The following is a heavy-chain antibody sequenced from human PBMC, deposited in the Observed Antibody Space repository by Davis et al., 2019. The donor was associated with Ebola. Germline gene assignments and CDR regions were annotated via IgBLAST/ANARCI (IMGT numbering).Heavy chain of an antibody. V-gene: IGHV3-74*01. Sequence: GESLKISCAASGFTFSSYWMHWVRQAPGKGLVWVSRINNDGSSTSYADSVKGRFTISRDNAKNTLYLQMNSLRAEDTAVYYCARDKRSSWYGGMDVWGQGTTVTVSS. CDR2: INNDGSST. J-gene: IGHJ6*02. CDR3: ARDKRSSWYGGMDV. CDR1: GFTFSSYW. D-gene: IGHD6-19*01.